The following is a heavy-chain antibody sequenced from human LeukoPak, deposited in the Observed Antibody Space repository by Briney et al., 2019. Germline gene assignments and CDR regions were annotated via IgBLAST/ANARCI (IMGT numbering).Heavy chain of an antibody. CDR1: GGSISSGGYY. V-gene: IGHV4-30-2*01. D-gene: IGHD2-21*02. CDR2: IYHSGST. Sequence: PSQTLSLTCTVSGGSISSGGYYWSWIRQPPGKGLEWIGYIYHSGSTYYNPSLKSRVTISVDRSKNQFSLKLSSVTAADTAVYYCAARIVVVTAGPYGMDVWGQGTTVTVSS. CDR3: AARIVVVTAGPYGMDV. J-gene: IGHJ6*02.